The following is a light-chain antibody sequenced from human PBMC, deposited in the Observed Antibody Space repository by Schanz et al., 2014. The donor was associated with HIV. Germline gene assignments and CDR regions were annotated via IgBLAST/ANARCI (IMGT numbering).Light chain of an antibody. CDR1: QDINNY. CDR3: QQYDTSPPWT. V-gene: IGKV1-33*01. Sequence: DIQMTQSPSSLSASVGDRVTITCQASQDINNYLNWYQQKPGKAPKLLIYDASNLETGVPSRFSGSGSGTDFTLTISNLEPEDFAVYYCQQYDTSPPWTFGQGTKVEIK. J-gene: IGKJ1*01. CDR2: DAS.